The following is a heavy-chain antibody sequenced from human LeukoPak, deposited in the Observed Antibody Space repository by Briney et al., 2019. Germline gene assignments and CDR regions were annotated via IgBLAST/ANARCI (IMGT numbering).Heavy chain of an antibody. J-gene: IGHJ4*02. Sequence: GGSLRLSCAASGFTFSSYAMHWVRQAPGKGLEWVAVISYDGSNKYYADSVKGRFTISRDNSKNTLYLQMNSLRAEDTAVYYCARGPTYSSGWYSVALFDYWGQGTLVTVSS. V-gene: IGHV3-30*04. CDR1: GFTFSSYA. CDR3: ARGPTYSSGWYSVALFDY. CDR2: ISYDGSNK. D-gene: IGHD6-19*01.